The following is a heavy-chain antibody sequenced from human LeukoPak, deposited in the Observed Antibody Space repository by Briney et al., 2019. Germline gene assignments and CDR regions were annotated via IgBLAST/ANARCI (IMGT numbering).Heavy chain of an antibody. V-gene: IGHV3-23*01. CDR1: GFTFGSYA. D-gene: IGHD2-15*01. Sequence: PGGSLRLSCAASGFTFGSYAMSWVRQAPGKGLEWVSAISGSGGSTYYADSVKGRFTISRDNSKNTLYLQMNSLRAEDAAVYYCAKDQFVVVVAALDYWGQGTLVTVSS. CDR3: AKDQFVVVVAALDY. CDR2: ISGSGGST. J-gene: IGHJ4*02.